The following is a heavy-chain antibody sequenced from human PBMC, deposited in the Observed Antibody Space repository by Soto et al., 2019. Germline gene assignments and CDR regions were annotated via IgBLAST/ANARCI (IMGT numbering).Heavy chain of an antibody. V-gene: IGHV4-61*08. CDR3: ARSRQWLVLYYFDY. D-gene: IGHD6-19*01. Sequence: SETLSLTCTVSGGSISSGGYYWSWIRQPPGKGLEWIGYIYYSGSTNYNPSLKSRVTISVDTSKNQFSLKLSSVTAADTAVYYCARSRQWLVLYYFDYWGQGTLVTVSS. CDR2: IYYSGST. CDR1: GGSISSGGYY. J-gene: IGHJ4*02.